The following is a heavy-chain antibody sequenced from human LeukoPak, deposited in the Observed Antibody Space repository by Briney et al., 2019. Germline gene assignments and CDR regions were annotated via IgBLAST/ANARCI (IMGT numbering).Heavy chain of an antibody. CDR3: AKTRSTQWLVRGYFDY. D-gene: IGHD6-19*01. J-gene: IGHJ4*02. Sequence: GGSLRLSCAASGLRFSDYYVSWIRQAPGKGLEWVSYISSSGSTIYYADSVKGRFTISRDNAKNSLYLQMNSLRTEDTALYYCAKTRSTQWLVRGYFDYWGQGTLVTVSS. CDR2: ISSSGSTI. CDR1: GLRFSDYY. V-gene: IGHV3-11*01.